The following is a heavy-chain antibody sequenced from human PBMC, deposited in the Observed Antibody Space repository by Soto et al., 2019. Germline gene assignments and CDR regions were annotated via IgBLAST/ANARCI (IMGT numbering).Heavy chain of an antibody. Sequence: GGSLRLSCAASGFIFSSYAMNWVRQAPGKGLEWVSAVSDSGGSTYYADSVKGRFTISRDNSKNTLFLQTNSLRAEDTAVYYCAKDSSEATVIYEPFDFWGQGTLVTVSS. J-gene: IGHJ4*02. CDR2: VSDSGGST. CDR3: AKDSSEATVIYEPFDF. V-gene: IGHV3-23*01. CDR1: GFIFSSYA. D-gene: IGHD4-17*01.